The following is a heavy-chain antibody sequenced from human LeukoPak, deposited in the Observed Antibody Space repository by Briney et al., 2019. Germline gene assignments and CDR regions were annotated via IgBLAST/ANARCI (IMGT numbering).Heavy chain of an antibody. CDR1: GFTFSSYA. CDR3: AKGTLFGVVIIPSFDY. J-gene: IGHJ4*02. D-gene: IGHD3-3*01. V-gene: IGHV3-23*01. Sequence: PGGSLRLSCAASGFTFSSYAMSWVRQAPGKGLEWVSAISGSGGSTYYADSVKGRFTISRDNSKNTLYLQMNSLRAEDTAVYYCAKGTLFGVVIIPSFDYWGQGTLSPSPQ. CDR2: ISGSGGST.